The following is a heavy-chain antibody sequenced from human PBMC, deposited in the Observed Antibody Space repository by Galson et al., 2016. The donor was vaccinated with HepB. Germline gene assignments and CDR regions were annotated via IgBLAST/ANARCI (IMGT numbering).Heavy chain of an antibody. J-gene: IGHJ4*02. CDR1: GFIFSVYN. D-gene: IGHD3-22*01. CDR3: ARDGYFRLGY. CDR2: ITSSSDTM. Sequence: SPRLSCAASGFIFSVYNMNWARQAPRKGLERTAWITSSSDTMYYADSVKGPFTISRDNAKNSLYLEMNSLRDEDTAVYFCARDGYFRLGYWGQGALFTVSS. V-gene: IGHV3-48*02.